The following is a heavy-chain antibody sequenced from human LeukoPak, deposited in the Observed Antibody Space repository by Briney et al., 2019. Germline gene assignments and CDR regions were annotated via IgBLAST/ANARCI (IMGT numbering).Heavy chain of an antibody. J-gene: IGHJ4*02. CDR2: ISGSAITT. D-gene: IGHD3-10*01. CDR3: AKDQRFGDLDDY. V-gene: IGHV3-23*01. Sequence: PGGPLRPSCQPPELTSIAYSRNGVRPAHGRGRDGVSSISGSAITTYYADSVKGRFAISRDNSKNTLYLQMTSLRAEDTAVYYCAKDQRFGDLDDYRGQGTLVTVSS. CDR1: ELTSIAYS.